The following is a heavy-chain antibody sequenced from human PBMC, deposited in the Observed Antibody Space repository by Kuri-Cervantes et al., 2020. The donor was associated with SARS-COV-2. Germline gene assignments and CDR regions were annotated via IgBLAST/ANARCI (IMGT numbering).Heavy chain of an antibody. J-gene: IGHJ4*02. CDR3: ARALTGGVDDY. V-gene: IGHV4-39*07. CDR2: IYHSGST. D-gene: IGHD3-16*01. Sequence: SETLSLTCTVSGASISSSSYYWGWIRQPPGKGLEWIGSIYHSGSTYYNPSLKSRVTISVDTSKNQFSLKLSSVTAADTAVYYCARALTGGVDDYWGQGTLVTVSS. CDR1: GASISSSSYY.